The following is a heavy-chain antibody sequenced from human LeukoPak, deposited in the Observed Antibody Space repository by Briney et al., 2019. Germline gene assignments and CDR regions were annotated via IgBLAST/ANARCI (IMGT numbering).Heavy chain of an antibody. Sequence: GGSLRLSCAASGFTFSTFAMIWVRQPPGKGLEWVASIFPSGGEIHYADSVRGRFTISRDNSKSTLSLQMNSLRAEDTAIYYCATYRQVLLPFESWGQGTLVTVSS. J-gene: IGHJ4*02. D-gene: IGHD5-18*01. V-gene: IGHV3-23*01. CDR2: IFPSGGEI. CDR3: ATYRQVLLPFES. CDR1: GFTFSTFA.